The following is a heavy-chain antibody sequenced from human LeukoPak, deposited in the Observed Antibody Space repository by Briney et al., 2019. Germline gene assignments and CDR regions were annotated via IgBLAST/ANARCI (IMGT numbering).Heavy chain of an antibody. V-gene: IGHV3-9*01. CDR2: ISWNSGSI. J-gene: IGHJ4*02. CDR3: ARRWGCYRYFDY. D-gene: IGHD3-16*02. CDR1: GFIFNDYA. Sequence: GGSLRLSCVASGFIFNDYAIHWVRQAPGKGLEWVSGISWNSGSIGYAESVEGRFTISRDNAENSLYLQMNSLRAEDTALYFCARRWGCYRYFDYWGQGTLVTVSS.